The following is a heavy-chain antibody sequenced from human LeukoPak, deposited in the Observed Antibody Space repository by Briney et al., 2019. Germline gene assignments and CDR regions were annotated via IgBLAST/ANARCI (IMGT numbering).Heavy chain of an antibody. Sequence: SVKVSCKASGGTFSSYAISWVRQAPGQGLEWMGRIIPILGIANYAQKFQGRVTITADKSTSTAYMELSSLRSEDTAVYYCARGFGGSYYLFDYWSQGTLVTVSS. CDR3: ARGFGGSYYLFDY. J-gene: IGHJ4*02. CDR1: GGTFSSYA. CDR2: IIPILGIA. V-gene: IGHV1-69*04. D-gene: IGHD1-26*01.